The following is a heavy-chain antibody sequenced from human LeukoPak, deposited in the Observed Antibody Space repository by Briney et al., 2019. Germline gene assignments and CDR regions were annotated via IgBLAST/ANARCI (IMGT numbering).Heavy chain of an antibody. Sequence: SETLSLVCTVSGVSVNSHFWSWIRPPAPRGLEWIGRIYASGSTNYSPSVPTRVTMSLDTSKNQFSLRLTSVTAADTAVYYCARDHFERENTANFLVEAFDIWGRGTMVTVSS. D-gene: IGHD2/OR15-2a*01. CDR3: ARDHFERENTANFLVEAFDI. CDR1: GVSVNSHF. V-gene: IGHV4-4*07. CDR2: IYASGST. J-gene: IGHJ3*02.